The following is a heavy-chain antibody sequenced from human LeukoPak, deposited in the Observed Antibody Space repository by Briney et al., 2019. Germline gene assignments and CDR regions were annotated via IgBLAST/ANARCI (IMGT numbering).Heavy chain of an antibody. D-gene: IGHD4-17*01. Sequence: GRSLRLSCAASGFTFSSYAMHWVRQAPGKGLEWVAVISYDGSNKYYADSVKGRFTISRDNSKNTLYLQMNSLRAEDTAMYYCARVDYGDYLTVDYWGQGTLVTVSS. CDR1: GFTFSSYA. CDR3: ARVDYGDYLTVDY. CDR2: ISYDGSNK. V-gene: IGHV3-30-3*01. J-gene: IGHJ4*02.